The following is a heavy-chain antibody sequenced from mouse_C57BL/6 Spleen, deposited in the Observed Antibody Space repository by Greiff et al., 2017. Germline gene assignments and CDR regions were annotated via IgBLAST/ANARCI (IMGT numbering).Heavy chain of an antibody. CDR2: INPNNGGT. V-gene: IGHV1-22*01. D-gene: IGHD2-4*01. J-gene: IGHJ4*01. CDR3: ARYDYGLKYAMDY. Sequence: VQLQQSGPELVKPGASVKMSCKASGYTFTDYNMHWVKQSHGKSLEWIGYINPNNGGTSYNQKFKGKATLTVNKSSSTAYMELRSLTSEDSAVYYCARYDYGLKYAMDYWGQGTSVTVSS. CDR1: GYTFTDYN.